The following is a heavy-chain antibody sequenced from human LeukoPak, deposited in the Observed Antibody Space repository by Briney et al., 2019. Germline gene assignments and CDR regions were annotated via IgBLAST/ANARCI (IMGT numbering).Heavy chain of an antibody. V-gene: IGHV4-39*01. J-gene: IGHJ6*03. CDR2: IYYSGTT. Sequence: SETLSLTCTVSGGSITSSDYFWGWIRQPPGKGLEWIGTIYYSGTTYYNPSLKNRVTISIDTSENQFSLRLSSVTAADTAVYFCARISKLLPTPYQMDVWGKGTTVTVSS. CDR3: ARISKLLPTPYQMDV. CDR1: GGSITSSDYF. D-gene: IGHD2-15*01.